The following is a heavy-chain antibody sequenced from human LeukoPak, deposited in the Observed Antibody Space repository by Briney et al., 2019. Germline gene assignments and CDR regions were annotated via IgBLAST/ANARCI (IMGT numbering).Heavy chain of an antibody. CDR1: GGXISSSSYY. CDR3: AVPQWELLN. Sequence: ETLSLTCTVSGGXISSSSYYWGWIRQPPGKGLEWVSAIGVSGGNTYYADSVKGRFTISRDNSKNTLYLQMNSLRAEDTAVYYCAVPQWELLNWGQGTLVTVSS. V-gene: IGHV3-23*01. D-gene: IGHD1-26*01. J-gene: IGHJ4*02. CDR2: IGVSGGNT.